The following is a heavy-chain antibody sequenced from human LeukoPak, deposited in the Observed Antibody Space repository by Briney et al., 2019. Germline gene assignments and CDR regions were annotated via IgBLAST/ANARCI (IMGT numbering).Heavy chain of an antibody. D-gene: IGHD6-13*01. J-gene: IGHJ4*02. CDR2: INSDGSST. CDR3: ARYSSSWWEYYFDY. V-gene: IGHV3-74*01. CDR1: GFTFSSYW. Sequence: GGSLRLSCAASGFTFSSYWMPWVRQAPGKGLVWVSRINSDGSSTSYADSVKGRFTISRDNAKNTLYLQMNSLRAEDTAVYYCARYSSSWWEYYFDYWGQGTLVTVSS.